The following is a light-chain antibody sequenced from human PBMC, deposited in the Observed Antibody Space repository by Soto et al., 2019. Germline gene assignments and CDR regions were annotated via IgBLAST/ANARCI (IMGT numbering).Light chain of an antibody. V-gene: IGKV3-20*01. CDR2: DAS. CDR1: QSVANNY. J-gene: IGKJ4*01. Sequence: EIVLTQSPGTLSLSPGERATLSCRASQSVANNYLAWYQQKPGQAPRFLMYDASSRATGIPDRFSGSGSVTDFTLTISRLEPEDFAVYYCEQYCSTPLTFGGGTKVEIK. CDR3: EQYCSTPLT.